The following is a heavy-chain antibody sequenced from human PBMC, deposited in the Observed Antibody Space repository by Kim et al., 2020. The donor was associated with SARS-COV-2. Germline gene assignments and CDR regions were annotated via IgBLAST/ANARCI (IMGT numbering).Heavy chain of an antibody. CDR3: ARSLDY. V-gene: IGHV3-48*04. J-gene: IGHJ4*02. Sequence: SSSTRYYAGSVKGRFTISRDNAKNSLYLQMNSLRAEDTAVYYCARSLDYWGQGTLVTVSS. CDR2: SSSTR.